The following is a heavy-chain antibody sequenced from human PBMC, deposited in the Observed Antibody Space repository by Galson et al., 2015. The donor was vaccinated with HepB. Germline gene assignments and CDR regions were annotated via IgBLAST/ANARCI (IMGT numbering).Heavy chain of an antibody. V-gene: IGHV3-49*03. J-gene: IGHJ4*02. Sequence: SLRLSCAASGFTFGDYAMSWFRQAPGKGLEWVGFIRSKAYGGTTEYAASVKGRFTISRDDSKSIAYLQMNSLKTEDTAVYYCTSREYSSSFPRLWWGQGTLVTVSS. CDR3: TSREYSSSFPRLW. CDR1: GFTFGDYA. D-gene: IGHD6-6*01. CDR2: IRSKAYGGTT.